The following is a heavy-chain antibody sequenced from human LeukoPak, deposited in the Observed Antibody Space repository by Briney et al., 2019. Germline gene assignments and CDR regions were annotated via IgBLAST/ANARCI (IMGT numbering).Heavy chain of an antibody. D-gene: IGHD3-22*01. V-gene: IGHV1-69*13. CDR3: ARSSRYYDSSGLQAYYFDY. J-gene: IGHJ4*02. CDR1: GGTFSSYA. Sequence: ASVKVSCKASGGTFSSYAISWVRQAPGQGLEWMGGIIPIFGTANYAQKFQGSVTITADESTSTAYMELSSLRSEDTAVYYCARSSRYYDSSGLQAYYFDYWGQGTLVTVSS. CDR2: IIPIFGTA.